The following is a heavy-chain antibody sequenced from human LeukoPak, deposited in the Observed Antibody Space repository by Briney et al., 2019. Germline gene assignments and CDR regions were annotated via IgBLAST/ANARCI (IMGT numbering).Heavy chain of an antibody. V-gene: IGHV5-10-1*01. Sequence: GESLRISCKGSGYSFTSNWISWVRQMPGKGQEWMGRIDPSDSYTDYSPSFQGHVTISADKSISTAYLQWSSLKASDTAMYYCARATAVVSFDFWGQGTLVTVSS. J-gene: IGHJ4*02. CDR1: GYSFTSNW. CDR3: ARATAVVSFDF. CDR2: IDPSDSYT. D-gene: IGHD5-18*01.